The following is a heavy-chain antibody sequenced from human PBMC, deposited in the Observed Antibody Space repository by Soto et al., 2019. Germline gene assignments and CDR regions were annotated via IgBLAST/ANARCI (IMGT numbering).Heavy chain of an antibody. D-gene: IGHD3-16*01. CDR1: GFVSNDYD. V-gene: IGHV3-30*03. CDR2: ISYDGSNK. J-gene: IGHJ5*02. Sequence: QVQLAETGGGVVQPGRSLRLSCATSGFVSNDYDIHWVRQAPGKGLAWLASISYDGSNKYYADSVKGRFTISRDNSKNTLALQINSRRWEDTAVNYCSRGIKGGFDVWGPRTVDTV. CDR3: SRGIKGGFDV.